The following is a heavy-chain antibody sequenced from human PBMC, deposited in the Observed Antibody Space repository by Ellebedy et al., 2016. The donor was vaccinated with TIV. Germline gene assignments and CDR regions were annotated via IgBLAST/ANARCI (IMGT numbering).Heavy chain of an antibody. CDR1: GGSISRYF. CDR2: IYYSGST. V-gene: IGHV4-59*08. D-gene: IGHD2-15*01. J-gene: IGHJ6*02. Sequence: SETLSLTCTVSGGSISRYFWSWIRQSPGKGLEWIGYIYYSGSTNYNPSLKSRVTMSVDTSKNQISLKLSSVTAADTAVYYCARASCSGGGCYYYYGMDVWGQGTTVTVSS. CDR3: ARASCSGGGCYYYYGMDV.